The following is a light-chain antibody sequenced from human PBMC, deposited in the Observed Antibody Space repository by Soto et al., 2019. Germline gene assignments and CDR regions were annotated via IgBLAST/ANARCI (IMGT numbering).Light chain of an antibody. CDR3: QQNGSSPVS. CDR2: GSS. V-gene: IGKV3-20*01. J-gene: IGKJ3*01. Sequence: EMVLTQSPGTLSLSPGERATLSCRASQSVSSSYLAWYQKNPGQAPKLLIYGSSSRATGIPDTFSGGGSGSYFTFNISRLEPEDFEVYYCQQNGSSPVSFGPGNLVDIK. CDR1: QSVSSSY.